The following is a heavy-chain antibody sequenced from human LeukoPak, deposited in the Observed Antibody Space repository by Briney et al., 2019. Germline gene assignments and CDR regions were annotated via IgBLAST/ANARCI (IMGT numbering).Heavy chain of an antibody. Sequence: GGSLRLSCVGSGFIFSDFYINWIRQSPGKGLEWLAYISPDGSYTTYGDSVKGRFVISRDNAKNSVSLQMNSLRVEDTAVYFCASDQVSGVFDYWGQGARVTVS. CDR2: ISPDGSYT. CDR1: GFIFSDFY. V-gene: IGHV3-11*05. CDR3: ASDQVSGVFDY. D-gene: IGHD5/OR15-5a*01. J-gene: IGHJ4*02.